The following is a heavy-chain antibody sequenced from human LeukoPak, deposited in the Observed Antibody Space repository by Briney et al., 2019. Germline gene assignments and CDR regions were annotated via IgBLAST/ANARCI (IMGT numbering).Heavy chain of an antibody. CDR2: INHSGST. D-gene: IGHD2-21*02. V-gene: IGHV4-34*01. CDR3: ARGCEHIVVVTAIPVSWFDP. Sequence: SETLSLTCAVYGGSFSGYYWSWIRQPPGKGLEWIGEINHSGSTNYNPSLKSRVTISVDTSKNQFSLKLSSVTAADTAVYYCARGCEHIVVVTAIPVSWFDPWGQGTLVTVSS. J-gene: IGHJ5*02. CDR1: GGSFSGYY.